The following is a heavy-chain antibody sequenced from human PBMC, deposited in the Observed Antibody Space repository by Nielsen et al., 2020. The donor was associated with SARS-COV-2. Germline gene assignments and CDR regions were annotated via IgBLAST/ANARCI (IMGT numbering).Heavy chain of an antibody. CDR1: GESFRGFY. CDR3: ARGRDGGIYAYLHHMDV. Sequence: SETLSLTCGVHGESFRGFYWTWIRQAPGKRLEWIGEINHNGGTNYISPLTSRVTISVDTSRRQFSLKMTSLTAAATAVYYCARGRDGGIYAYLHHMDVWGEGTAVTVSS. V-gene: IGHV4-34*01. J-gene: IGHJ6*03. CDR2: INHNGGT. D-gene: IGHD5-24*01.